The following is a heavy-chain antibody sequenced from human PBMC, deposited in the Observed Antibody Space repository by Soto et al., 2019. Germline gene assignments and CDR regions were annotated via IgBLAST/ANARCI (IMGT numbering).Heavy chain of an antibody. CDR1: GFTSSDHY. CDR3: ARAGFGHGLDL. Sequence: EVELVESGGGLVQAGGSLRVSCGVSGFTSSDHYMDWVRQAPGKGLEWVGRTANKRSRYTTEYAASVKGRFTISRDDSNNSVYLQMSSLKIEDTVVYYCARAGFGHGLDLRGQGTTVTVPS. D-gene: IGHD3-16*01. CDR2: TANKRSRYTT. V-gene: IGHV3-72*01. J-gene: IGHJ6*02.